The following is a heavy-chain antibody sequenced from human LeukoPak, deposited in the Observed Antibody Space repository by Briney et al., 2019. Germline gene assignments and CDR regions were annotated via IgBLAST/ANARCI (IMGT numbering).Heavy chain of an antibody. CDR1: GYTFSDYY. CDR2: INPNSGGT. D-gene: IGHD6-6*01. Sequence: ASVKVSCKASGYTFSDYYMHWVRQAPGQGLEWMGRINPNSGGTNFLQKFQGRVTITTDESTSTAYMELSSLRSEDTAVYYCASEHGIAARPNWFDPWGQGTLVTVSS. V-gene: IGHV1-2*06. CDR3: ASEHGIAARPNWFDP. J-gene: IGHJ5*02.